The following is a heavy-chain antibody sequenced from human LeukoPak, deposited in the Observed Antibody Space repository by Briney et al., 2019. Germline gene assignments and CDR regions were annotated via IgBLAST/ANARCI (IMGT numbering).Heavy chain of an antibody. CDR2: ISGSGGTT. CDR3: AKDGVATQHALDI. Sequence: GSLLLSCAASGFNFRAYAMTWVRQAPGKGLDWVSGISGSGGTTYYADSVRGRFTISRDNSKNTVYLQLNNLRAEDTAVYYCAKDGVATQHALDIWGHGTMVTVSS. D-gene: IGHD5-12*01. J-gene: IGHJ3*02. V-gene: IGHV3-23*01. CDR1: GFNFRAYA.